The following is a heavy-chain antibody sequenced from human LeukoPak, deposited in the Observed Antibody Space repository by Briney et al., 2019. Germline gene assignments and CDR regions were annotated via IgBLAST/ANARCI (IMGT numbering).Heavy chain of an antibody. CDR3: ARRQWLTPNLNWYFDL. Sequence: GGSLRLSCAASGFTFSDYYMSWVRQAPGKGLEGVSYISSSGSTIYYADSVKGRFTISRDNAKNSLYLQMNSLRAEDTAVYYCARRQWLTPNLNWYFDLWGRGTLVTVSS. CDR1: GFTFSDYY. J-gene: IGHJ2*01. V-gene: IGHV3-11*01. CDR2: ISSSGSTI. D-gene: IGHD6-19*01.